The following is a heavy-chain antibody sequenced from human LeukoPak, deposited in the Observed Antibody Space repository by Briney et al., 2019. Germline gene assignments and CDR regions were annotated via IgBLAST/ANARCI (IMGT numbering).Heavy chain of an antibody. CDR1: GYTLTSYG. Sequence: ASVKASCKASGYTLTSYGISWVRQAPGQGLEWMGWISAYNGNTNYAQKLQGRVTMTTDTSTSTAYMELRSLRSDDTAVYYCARKYCSSTSCYGGNAFDIWGQETMVTVSS. V-gene: IGHV1-18*04. CDR3: ARKYCSSTSCYGGNAFDI. D-gene: IGHD2-2*01. J-gene: IGHJ3*02. CDR2: ISAYNGNT.